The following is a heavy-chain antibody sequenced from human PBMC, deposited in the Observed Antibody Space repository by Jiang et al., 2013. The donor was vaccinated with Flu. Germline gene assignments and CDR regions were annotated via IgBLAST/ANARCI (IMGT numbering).Heavy chain of an antibody. D-gene: IGHD3-22*01. CDR2: IAWDDDK. J-gene: IGHJ4*02. V-gene: IGHV2-70*11. CDR1: GFSLSSSGMC. Sequence: KPTQTLTLTCTFSGFSLSSSGMCVNWIRQPPGRALEWLARIAWDDDKYFSASLKTRLTISKDTSKNQVVLTMTKTDPVDTATYYCARGLYYYDTSGYYVSVYIDNWGQGTPVTVSS. CDR3: ARGLYYYDTSGYYVSVYIDN.